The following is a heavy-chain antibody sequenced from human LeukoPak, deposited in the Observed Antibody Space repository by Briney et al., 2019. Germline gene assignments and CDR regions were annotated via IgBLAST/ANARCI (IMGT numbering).Heavy chain of an antibody. D-gene: IGHD6-19*01. Sequence: GGSLRLSCAASGFSFSSYWMTWVRQAPGKGLEWVANIKEDESEKHYVDSVKGRFTISRDNAKNVLYLQMNSLRAEDTAVYYCARLSTAVVDNDNWGQGTLVTVSS. CDR3: ARLSTAVVDNDN. J-gene: IGHJ4*02. CDR2: IKEDESEK. V-gene: IGHV3-7*01. CDR1: GFSFSSYW.